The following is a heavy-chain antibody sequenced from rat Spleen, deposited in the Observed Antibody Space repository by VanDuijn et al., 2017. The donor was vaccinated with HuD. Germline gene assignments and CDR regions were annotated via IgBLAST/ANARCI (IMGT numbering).Heavy chain of an antibody. V-gene: IGHV5-31*01. J-gene: IGHJ2*01. Sequence: EVQLVESGGGLVQPGRSLRLSCVASGFTFNNYWMTWIRQAPGKGLEWVSSISNDGGSTYYADSVKGRFTISRDNAESIVYLQMNSLRSEDTATYYCITDYGGYGYLVDYWGQGVMVTVSS. CDR1: GFTFNNYW. D-gene: IGHD1-11*01. CDR2: ISNDGGST. CDR3: ITDYGGYGYLVDY.